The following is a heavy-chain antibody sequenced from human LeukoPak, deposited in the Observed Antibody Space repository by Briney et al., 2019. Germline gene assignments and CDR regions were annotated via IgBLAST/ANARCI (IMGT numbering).Heavy chain of an antibody. CDR1: GFTFSSYS. J-gene: IGHJ4*02. CDR3: ARGGKLGRWLHPPIY. Sequence: GGSLRLSCAASGFTFSSYSMNWVRQAPGKGLEWVSSISSSSSYIYYADSVKGRFTISRDNAKNSLYLQMNSLRAEDTAVYYGARGGKLGRWLHPPIYGAQGPLVTVPS. V-gene: IGHV3-21*01. CDR2: ISSSSSYI. D-gene: IGHD5-24*01.